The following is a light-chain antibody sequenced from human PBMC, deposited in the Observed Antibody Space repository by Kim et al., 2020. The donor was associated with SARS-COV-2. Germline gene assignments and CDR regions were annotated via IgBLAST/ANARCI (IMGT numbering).Light chain of an antibody. CDR1: QSVSDN. Sequence: EIVMTQSPATLSLSPWERTTLSCRASQSVSDNLAWYHQRPGKAPRLLIYDASIRAPGVPARFSGTVSGTEFTLTISNLQSDDFAVYYCQHYNNWPLTFGGGTKVDIK. V-gene: IGKV3-15*01. CDR3: QHYNNWPLT. J-gene: IGKJ4*01. CDR2: DAS.